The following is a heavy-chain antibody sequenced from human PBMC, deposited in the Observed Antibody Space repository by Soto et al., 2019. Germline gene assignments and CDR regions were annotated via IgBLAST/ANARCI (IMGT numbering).Heavy chain of an antibody. CDR2: IYYSGST. CDR1: GGSISSDDYY. J-gene: IGHJ4*02. D-gene: IGHD3-10*01. CDR3: ARGYYYESGRI. V-gene: IGHV4-30-4*01. Sequence: QVQLQESGPGLVKPSQTLSLTCAVSGGSISSDDYYWSWIRQPPGKGPEWIGYIYYSGSTYYNPCLKSRVSTSVDTSKIQFSLKLRSVTAADTAVYYCARGYYYESGRIWGQGTLVTVSS.